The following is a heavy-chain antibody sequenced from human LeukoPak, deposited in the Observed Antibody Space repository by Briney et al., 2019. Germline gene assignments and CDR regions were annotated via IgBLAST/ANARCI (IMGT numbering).Heavy chain of an antibody. J-gene: IGHJ3*02. CDR3: ATDQPLRYFGSTPPDAFDI. Sequence: ASVKVSCKVSGYTLTELSMHWVRQAPGKGLEWMGGFDPEDGETIYAQKFQGRVTMTEDTSTDTAYMELSSLRSEDTAVYYCATDQPLRYFGSTPPDAFDIWGQGTMVTVSS. D-gene: IGHD3-9*01. V-gene: IGHV1-24*01. CDR2: FDPEDGET. CDR1: GYTLTELS.